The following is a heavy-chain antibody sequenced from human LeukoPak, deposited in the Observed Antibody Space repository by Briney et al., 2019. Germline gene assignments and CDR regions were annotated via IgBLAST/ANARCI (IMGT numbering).Heavy chain of an antibody. D-gene: IGHD3-16*01. Sequence: SVKVSCKASGGTFSSYAISWMRQAPGQGLEWMGGIIPIFGTANYAQKFQGRVTITADESTSTDYMELSSLRSEDTAVYYCATFRVFGLGGGPFDYWGQGTLVTVSS. V-gene: IGHV1-69*01. J-gene: IGHJ4*02. CDR2: IIPIFGTA. CDR1: GGTFSSYA. CDR3: ATFRVFGLGGGPFDY.